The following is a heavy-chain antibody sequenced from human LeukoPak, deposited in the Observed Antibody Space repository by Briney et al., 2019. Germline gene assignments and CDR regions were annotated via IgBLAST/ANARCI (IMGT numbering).Heavy chain of an antibody. J-gene: IGHJ4*02. V-gene: IGHV4-59*01. Sequence: SETLSLTCAVSGDSISSYYWSWIRQPPGKGLEWIGYVYYSGSTNYNPSLKSRVTISVDTSKNQFSLKLSSVTAADTAVYYCARDKKGISCYDSWGQGTLVTVSS. CDR2: VYYSGST. D-gene: IGHD2-2*01. CDR1: GDSISSYY. CDR3: ARDKKGISCYDS.